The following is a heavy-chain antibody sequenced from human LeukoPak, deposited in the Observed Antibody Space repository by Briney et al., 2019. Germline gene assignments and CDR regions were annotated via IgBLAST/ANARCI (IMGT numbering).Heavy chain of an antibody. CDR1: GYTLTSYY. CDR3: ASVYKNGMDV. CDR2: INPSGDTT. J-gene: IGHJ6*02. V-gene: IGHV1-46*01. D-gene: IGHD5-24*01. Sequence: GASVTVSCTASGYTLTSYYLHWVRQAPGQGLEWMAIINPSGDTTSHAQKFQGRVTMTRDTSASTVYMELSSLRSEDTAVYYCASVYKNGMDVWGQGPRSPSP.